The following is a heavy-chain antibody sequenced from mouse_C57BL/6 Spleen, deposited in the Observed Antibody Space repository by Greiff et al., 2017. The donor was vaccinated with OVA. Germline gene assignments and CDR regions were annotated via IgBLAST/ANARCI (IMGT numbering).Heavy chain of an antibody. Sequence: EVQRVESGGGLVKPGGSLKLSCAASGFTFSSYAMSWVRQTPEKRLEWVATISAGGSYTYYPDNVKGRFTISRDNAKNNLYLQMSHLKSEDTAMYYCARGSLRDWYFDVWGTGTTVTVSS. V-gene: IGHV5-4*01. J-gene: IGHJ1*03. CDR2: ISAGGSYT. CDR1: GFTFSSYA. CDR3: ARGSLRDWYFDV.